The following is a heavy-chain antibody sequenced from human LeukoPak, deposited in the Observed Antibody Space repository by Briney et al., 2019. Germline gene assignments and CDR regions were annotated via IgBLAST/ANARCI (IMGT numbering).Heavy chain of an antibody. CDR2: IIPIFGTA. Sequence: SVKVSCKASGGTFSSYAISWVRQTPGQGLEWMGGIIPIFGTANYAQKFQGRVTITADESTSTAYMELSSLRSEDTAVYYCARSTTPVRGYRPRFDYWGQGTLVTVSS. D-gene: IGHD5-18*01. J-gene: IGHJ4*02. V-gene: IGHV1-69*13. CDR3: ARSTTPVRGYRPRFDY. CDR1: GGTFSSYA.